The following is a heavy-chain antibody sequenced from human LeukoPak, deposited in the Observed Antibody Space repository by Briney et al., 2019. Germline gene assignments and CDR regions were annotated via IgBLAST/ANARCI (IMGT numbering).Heavy chain of an antibody. CDR1: GFTFSSYS. J-gene: IGHJ6*02. D-gene: IGHD2-8*01. CDR2: ISSSSSTI. Sequence: PGGSLRLSCAASGFTFSSYSMNWVRQAPGKGLEWVSYISSSSSTIYYADSVKGRFTISRDNAKNSLYLQMNSLRAEDTAVYYCARAMGYYGMDVWGQGTTVTVS. CDR3: ARAMGYYGMDV. V-gene: IGHV3-48*01.